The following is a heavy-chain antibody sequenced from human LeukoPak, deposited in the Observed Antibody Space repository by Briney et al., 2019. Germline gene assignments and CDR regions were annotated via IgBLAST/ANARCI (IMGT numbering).Heavy chain of an antibody. CDR1: GGTFSDYG. Sequence: SSVKVSCKASGGTFSDYGINWVRQAPGQGLEWMRGIIPISGTANYAQNFQGRVTITTDESTSTAYMELSSLRSEDTAVYFCARPQGDYSNYGTFDYWGQGTLVTVSS. J-gene: IGHJ4*02. D-gene: IGHD4-11*01. CDR3: ARPQGDYSNYGTFDY. V-gene: IGHV1-69*05. CDR2: IIPISGTA.